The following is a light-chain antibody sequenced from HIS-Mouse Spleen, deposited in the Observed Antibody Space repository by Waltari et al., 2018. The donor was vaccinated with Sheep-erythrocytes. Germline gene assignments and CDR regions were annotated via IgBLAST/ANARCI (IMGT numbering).Light chain of an antibody. J-gene: IGLJ2*01. Sequence: SYELTQPPSVSVSPGQTASITCSGDTLGEKYACWYQQKPGQSTVLVIYQDSKRPSGIPERFSGSNSGNTATLTISGTQAMDEADYYCQAWDSSTVVFGGGTKLTVL. CDR1: TLGEKY. CDR3: QAWDSSTVV. CDR2: QDS. V-gene: IGLV3-1*01.